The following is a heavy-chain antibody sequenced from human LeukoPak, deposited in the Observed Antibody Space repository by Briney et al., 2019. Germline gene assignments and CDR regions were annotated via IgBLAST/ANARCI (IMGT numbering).Heavy chain of an antibody. J-gene: IGHJ3*02. D-gene: IGHD1-26*01. CDR3: ARARGGSYFDAFDI. CDR1: GFTFRNYW. V-gene: IGHV3-74*01. CDR2: INPDGSST. Sequence: GGSLRLSCVASGFTFRNYWMYWVRQAPGKGLVWLSRINPDGSSTTYADSVKGRLTISRENAKNSLYLQMNSLRAGDTAVYYCARARGGSYFDAFDIWGQGTMVTVSS.